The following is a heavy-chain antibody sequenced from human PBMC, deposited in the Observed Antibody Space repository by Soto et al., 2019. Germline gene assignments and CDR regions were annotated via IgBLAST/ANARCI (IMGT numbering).Heavy chain of an antibody. V-gene: IGHV1-69*02. J-gene: IGHJ4*02. Sequence: QVQLVQSGAEVKKPGSSVKVSCKASGGTFSSYTISWVRQAPGQGLEWMGRIIPILGIANYAQKFQGRVTITADKSTSTAYMELSSLRSEDTAVYYCASTLRRYHDILTGYSFDYWGQGTLVTVSS. CDR1: GGTFSSYT. CDR3: ASTLRRYHDILTGYSFDY. CDR2: IIPILGIA. D-gene: IGHD3-9*01.